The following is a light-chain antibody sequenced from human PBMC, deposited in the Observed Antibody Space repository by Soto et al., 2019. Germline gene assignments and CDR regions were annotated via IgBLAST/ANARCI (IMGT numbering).Light chain of an antibody. V-gene: IGLV4-69*01. CDR2: LKSDGSH. J-gene: IGLJ3*02. Sequence: QPVLTQSPSASASLGASVKLTCTLSSGHSSYTIAWHQQQPEKGPRYLMMLKSDGSHSKGDGIPDRFSGSSSGAERYLTISSLQSEDEADYYCQTWGTGIQVFGGGTKLTVL. CDR3: QTWGTGIQV. CDR1: SGHSSYT.